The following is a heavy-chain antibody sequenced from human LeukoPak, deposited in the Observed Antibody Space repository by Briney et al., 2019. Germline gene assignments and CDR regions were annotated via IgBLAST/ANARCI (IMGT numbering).Heavy chain of an antibody. D-gene: IGHD1-1*01. Sequence: PSETLSLTCTVSGGSISSYYWSWIRHPPGKGLEWIGYIYYSGSTNYNPSLKSRVTVSVDTSKNQFSLKLSSVTAADTAVYYCASHMTTFDYWGQGTLVTVSS. J-gene: IGHJ4*02. CDR2: IYYSGST. CDR1: GGSISSYY. CDR3: ASHMTTFDY. V-gene: IGHV4-59*01.